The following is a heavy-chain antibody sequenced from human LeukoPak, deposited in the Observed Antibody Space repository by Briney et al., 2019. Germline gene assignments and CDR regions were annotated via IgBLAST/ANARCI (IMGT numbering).Heavy chain of an antibody. D-gene: IGHD3-22*01. CDR2: ISGSGGST. CDR3: ARGGMNGAYYYDSSGYPDY. Sequence: GGSLRLSCAASGFTFSSYAMSWVRQAPWKGLEWVSAISGSGGSTYYADSVKGRFTISRDDSKNTLYLQMNSLRAEDTAVYYCARGGMNGAYYYDSSGYPDYWGQGTLVTVSS. J-gene: IGHJ4*02. CDR1: GFTFSSYA. V-gene: IGHV3-23*01.